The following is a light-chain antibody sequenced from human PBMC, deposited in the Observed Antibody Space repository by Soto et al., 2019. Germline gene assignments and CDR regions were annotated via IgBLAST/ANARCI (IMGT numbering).Light chain of an antibody. CDR3: QHSYSSPPT. J-gene: IGKJ1*01. Sequence: DIQMTQSPSSLSASVEDRVIITCRASQSISNHLNWYQQKPGKAPKLLIFAASSLQGGVPSRFSGSRSGPDFTLTISSLQPEDFATYYCQHSYSSPPTFGQGTKVDIK. CDR1: QSISNH. CDR2: AAS. V-gene: IGKV1-39*01.